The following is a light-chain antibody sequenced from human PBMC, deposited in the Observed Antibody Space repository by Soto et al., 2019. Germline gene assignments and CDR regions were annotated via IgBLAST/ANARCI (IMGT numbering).Light chain of an antibody. J-gene: IGKJ2*01. CDR1: QSVSSSY. CDR3: QQYGSSPTYT. V-gene: IGKV3-20*01. Sequence: EIVLTQSPGTLSLSPGERATLSCRASQSVSSSYLAWYQQKPGQAPRLLIHGASTRATGIPDRFSGSGCGTAFTLTISSLEPDDFAVYYCQQYGSSPTYTFGQGTKLEIK. CDR2: GAS.